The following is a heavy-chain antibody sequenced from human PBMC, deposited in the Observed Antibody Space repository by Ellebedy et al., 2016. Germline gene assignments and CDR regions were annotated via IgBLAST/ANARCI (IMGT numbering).Heavy chain of an antibody. D-gene: IGHD3-22*01. CDR1: GGSVINAGAY. J-gene: IGHJ5*02. V-gene: IGHV4-61*08. CDR3: ARDLYFDSSGYFYWFDP. Sequence: SETLSLXCVVSGGSVINAGAYWSWIRQPPGRGLEWIGYIYHTGSTKFNPSLKSRVTMSVDTSKNQFSLKLKSVTAADTATYYCARDLYFDSSGYFYWFDPWGQGTLVTVSS. CDR2: IYHTGST.